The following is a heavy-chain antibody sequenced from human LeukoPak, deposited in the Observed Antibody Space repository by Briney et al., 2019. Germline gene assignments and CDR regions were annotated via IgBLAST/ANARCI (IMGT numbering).Heavy chain of an antibody. D-gene: IGHD1-14*01. J-gene: IGHJ6*03. Sequence: SETLSLTCTVSGGSISSSSYYWGWIRQPPGKGLEWIGSIYYSGSTYYNPSLKSRVTISADTSKNQFSLKLSSVTAADTAVYYCARARIYYYYMDVWGKGTTVTVSS. CDR3: ARARIYYYYMDV. CDR2: IYYSGST. V-gene: IGHV4-39*01. CDR1: GGSISSSSYY.